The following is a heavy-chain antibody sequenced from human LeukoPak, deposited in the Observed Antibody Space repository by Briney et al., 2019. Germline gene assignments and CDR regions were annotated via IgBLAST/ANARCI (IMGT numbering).Heavy chain of an antibody. CDR1: GFTFRNYW. J-gene: IGHJ3*02. D-gene: IGHD3-3*02. Sequence: GGSLRLSCAASGFTFRNYWMSWVRQAPGKGLEFVANIKQEGGEKYYLDSVKGRFTISRDNAKNSLYLQMNSLRAEDTAVYSCARGSPHLADAFDIWGQGTMVTVSS. CDR3: ARGSPHLADAFDI. V-gene: IGHV3-7*05. CDR2: IKQEGGEK.